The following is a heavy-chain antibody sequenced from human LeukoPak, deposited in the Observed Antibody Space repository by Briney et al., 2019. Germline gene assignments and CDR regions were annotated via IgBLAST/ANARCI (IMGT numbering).Heavy chain of an antibody. CDR2: IYHSGST. V-gene: IGHV4-30-2*01. CDR1: GGSISSGGYS. CDR3: ARGPSTSGYCSSTSCYGRYGMDV. D-gene: IGHD2-2*01. Sequence: SETLSLTCAVSGGSISSGGYSWSWMRQPPGKGLEWIGYIYHSGSTYYNPSLKSRVTISVDRSKNQFSLKLSSVTAADTAVYYCARGPSTSGYCSSTSCYGRYGMDVWGQGTTVTVSS. J-gene: IGHJ6*02.